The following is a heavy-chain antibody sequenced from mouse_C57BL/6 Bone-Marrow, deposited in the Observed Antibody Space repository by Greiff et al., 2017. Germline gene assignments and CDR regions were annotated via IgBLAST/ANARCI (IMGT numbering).Heavy chain of an antibody. D-gene: IGHD4-1*01. CDR3: ARPGTDY. V-gene: IGHV1-54*01. CDR2: LNPGSGGT. Sequence: QVQLQQSGAELVRPGTSVKVSCKASGYAFTNYLIEWVKQRPGQGLEWIGVLNPGSGGTNYNEKFKGKATMTADKSSSTAYMQLSSLTSEDSAVYFCARPGTDYGGQGTTRTVSS. CDR1: GYAFTNYL. J-gene: IGHJ2*01.